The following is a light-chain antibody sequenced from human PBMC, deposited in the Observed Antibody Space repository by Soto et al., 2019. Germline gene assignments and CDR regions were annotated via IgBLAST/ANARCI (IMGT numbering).Light chain of an antibody. CDR3: SSYAVTNIFV. V-gene: IGLV2-8*01. J-gene: IGLJ1*01. Sequence: QSVQTQPPSASGSPGQSVTISCTGTSSDVGGYNYVSWYQQHPGKAPKVIIYEVSKRPSGVPDRFSGSKSGSTASLTVSGLQAEDEADYYCSSYAVTNIFVFGTGTKVTVL. CDR2: EVS. CDR1: SSDVGGYNY.